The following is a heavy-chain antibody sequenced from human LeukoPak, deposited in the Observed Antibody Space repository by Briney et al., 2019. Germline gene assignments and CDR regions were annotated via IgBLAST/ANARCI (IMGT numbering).Heavy chain of an antibody. V-gene: IGHV1-8*01. J-gene: IGHJ6*02. D-gene: IGHD1-1*01. CDR1: GYTFTSYD. CDR2: MNPNSGNT. CDR3: ARGSDDKYAMDV. Sequence: ASVKVSCKASGYTFTSYDINWVRQATGQGLEWMGWMNPNSGNTGYAQKFQGRVTMTRNTSISTAYMELSSLRSEDTAVYYCARGSDDKYAMDVWGQGTTVTVSS.